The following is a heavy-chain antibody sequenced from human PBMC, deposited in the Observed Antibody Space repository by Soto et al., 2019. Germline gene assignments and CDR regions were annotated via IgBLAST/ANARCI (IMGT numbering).Heavy chain of an antibody. V-gene: IGHV3-7*01. Sequence: GGSLRLSCAASGFTFSSYWMSWVRQAPGKGLEWVANIKQDGSEKYYVDSVKGRFTISRDNAKNSLYLQMNSLRAEDTAVYYCARDQPAYYDFWSGYLNPFDYWGQGTLVTVSS. J-gene: IGHJ4*02. CDR1: GFTFSSYW. CDR3: ARDQPAYYDFWSGYLNPFDY. CDR2: IKQDGSEK. D-gene: IGHD3-3*01.